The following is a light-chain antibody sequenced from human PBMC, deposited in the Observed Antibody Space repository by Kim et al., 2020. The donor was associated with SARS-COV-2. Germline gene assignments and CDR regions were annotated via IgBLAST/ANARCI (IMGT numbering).Light chain of an antibody. CDR1: QSVATN. J-gene: IGKJ4*01. CDR3: QHYTNWPLT. CDR2: DAS. V-gene: IGKV3-15*01. Sequence: DIVMTQSPATLSVSPGERATLSCRVSQSVATNLAWYQQKPGQSPRLVIYDASTRATGISARFSDSGSGTEFTLTISSLQSEDFAVYYCQHYTNWPLTFGGGTKVDIK.